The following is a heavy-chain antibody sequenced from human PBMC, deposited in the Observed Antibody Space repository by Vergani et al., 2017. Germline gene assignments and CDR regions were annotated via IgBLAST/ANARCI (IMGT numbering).Heavy chain of an antibody. V-gene: IGHV4-4*07. Sequence: QVQLQESGPGLVKPSETLSLTCTVSGGSISSYYWSWIRQPAGEGLEWIGRIYTSGSTNYNPSLKSRVTMSVDTSKNQFSLKLSSVTAADTAVYYCARALRYFDWLCSDVWGKGTTVTVSS. CDR1: GGSISSYY. J-gene: IGHJ6*04. CDR2: IYTSGST. D-gene: IGHD3-9*01. CDR3: ARALRYFDWLCSDV.